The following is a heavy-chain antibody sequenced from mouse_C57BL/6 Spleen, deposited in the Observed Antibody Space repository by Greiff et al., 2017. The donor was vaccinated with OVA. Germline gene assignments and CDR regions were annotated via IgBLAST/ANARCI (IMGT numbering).Heavy chain of an antibody. J-gene: IGHJ2*01. Sequence: EVKLMESGGGLVKPGGSLKLSCAASGFTFSDYGMHWVRQAPEKGLEWVAYISSGSSTIYYADTVTGRFTISRDNAKNTLFLQMTSLRSEDTAMYYCARGEVLRYYFDYWGQGTTRTVSS. CDR2: ISSGSSTI. V-gene: IGHV5-17*01. CDR3: ARGEVLRYYFDY. CDR1: GFTFSDYG. D-gene: IGHD1-1*01.